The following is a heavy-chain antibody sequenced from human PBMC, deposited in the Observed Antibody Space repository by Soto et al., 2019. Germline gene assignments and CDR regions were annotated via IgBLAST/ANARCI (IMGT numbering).Heavy chain of an antibody. CDR3: ERGLDAGDYVDPLDS. CDR1: GFTFSDYY. Sequence: GGSLRLSCAASGFTFSDYYMSWIRQAPGKGLEWVSYISSSGSTIYQADSVKGRFTISRDNAKNSLYLQMNSLRAEDTAVYYCERGLDAGDYVDPLDSWGQGTLVTVYS. J-gene: IGHJ5*01. D-gene: IGHD4-17*01. CDR2: ISSSGSTI. V-gene: IGHV3-11*01.